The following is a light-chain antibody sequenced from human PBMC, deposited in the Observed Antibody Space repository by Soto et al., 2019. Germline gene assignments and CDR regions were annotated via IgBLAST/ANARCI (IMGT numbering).Light chain of an antibody. CDR2: AAS. J-gene: IGKJ5*01. CDR1: QGISSY. Sequence: DIQMTQSPSSLSASVGDRVTITCRASQGISSYLSWYQQKPGKAPKFLIYAASSLQRGGPSRFSGSGSGTDFTLTISSLQPEDFATYYCQQSYSTPITFGQGTRLEIK. V-gene: IGKV1-39*01. CDR3: QQSYSTPIT.